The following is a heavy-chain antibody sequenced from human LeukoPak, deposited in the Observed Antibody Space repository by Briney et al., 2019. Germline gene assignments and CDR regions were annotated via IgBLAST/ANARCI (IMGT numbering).Heavy chain of an antibody. CDR1: GGSISSGGFF. Sequence: SQTLSLTCTVSGGSISSGGFFWNWIRQHPGKGLEWIGYIYSSGSIFYNPSLKSRVTISLDTSKNQFSLKLTSVIAADTAVYYCAGTRKYSNYGYYFDYWGQGTLVTVSS. CDR3: AGTRKYSNYGYYFDY. CDR2: IYSSGSI. V-gene: IGHV4-31*03. D-gene: IGHD4-11*01. J-gene: IGHJ4*02.